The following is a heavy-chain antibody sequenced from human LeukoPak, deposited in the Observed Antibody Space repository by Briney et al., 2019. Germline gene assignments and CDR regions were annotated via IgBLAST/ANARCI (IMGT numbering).Heavy chain of an antibody. J-gene: IGHJ4*02. Sequence: GGSLRLSCAASGFTFSTYWMTWVRQAPGKGLQWVANIKPDGGEKYYVDSVKGRFIISRDNAKKSLYLDINNLRAEDTAMYYCAREIGGGLHYFHSWGQGTPVTVSS. CDR2: IKPDGGEK. V-gene: IGHV3-7*05. D-gene: IGHD1-26*01. CDR1: GFTFSTYW. CDR3: AREIGGGLHYFHS.